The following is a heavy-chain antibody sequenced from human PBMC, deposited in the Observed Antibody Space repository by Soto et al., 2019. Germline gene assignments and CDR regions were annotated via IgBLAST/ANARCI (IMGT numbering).Heavy chain of an antibody. CDR1: GFTFSSYS. D-gene: IGHD4-17*01. V-gene: IGHV3-21*01. Sequence: LRLSCAASGFTFSSYSMNWVRQAPGKGLEWVSSISSSSSYIYYADSVKGRFTISRDNAKNSLYLQMNSLRAEDTAVYYCARDGRLDYGDYLDYWGQGTLVTVSS. CDR3: ARDGRLDYGDYLDY. J-gene: IGHJ4*02. CDR2: ISSSSSYI.